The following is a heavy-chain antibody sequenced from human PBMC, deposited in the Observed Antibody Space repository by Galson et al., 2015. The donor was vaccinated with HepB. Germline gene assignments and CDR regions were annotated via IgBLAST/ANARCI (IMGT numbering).Heavy chain of an antibody. CDR1: GFSFSSSA. D-gene: IGHD3-3*01. V-gene: IGHV3-23*01. Sequence: SLRLSCAASGFSFSSSAMSWVRQGPGKGLEWVSVVSGSGGRIYYSDSVKGRFTISRDNSKSTLYLEMNRLRAEDTAIYFCAKTRYDFSGGYLIDYWGQGNLVTVSS. CDR2: VSGSGGRI. CDR3: AKTRYDFSGGYLIDY. J-gene: IGHJ4*02.